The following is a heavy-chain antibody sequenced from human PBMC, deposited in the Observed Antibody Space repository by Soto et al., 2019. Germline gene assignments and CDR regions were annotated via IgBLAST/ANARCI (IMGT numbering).Heavy chain of an antibody. D-gene: IGHD1-26*01. CDR3: ARVSGSYLKNWFDP. Sequence: GASVKVSCKASGYTFTSYAMHWVRQAPGQRLEWMGWINAGNGNTKYSQKFQGRVTITRDTSASTAYMELSSLRSEDTAVYYCARVSGSYLKNWFDPWGQGTLVTSPQ. V-gene: IGHV1-3*01. CDR2: INAGNGNT. CDR1: GYTFTSYA. J-gene: IGHJ5*02.